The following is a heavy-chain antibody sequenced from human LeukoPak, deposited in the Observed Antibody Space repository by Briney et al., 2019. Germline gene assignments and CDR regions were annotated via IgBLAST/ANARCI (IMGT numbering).Heavy chain of an antibody. V-gene: IGHV4-38-2*02. CDR2: IYYSGST. J-gene: IGHJ4*02. CDR3: ALFGGVVTPDN. D-gene: IGHD4-23*01. CDR1: GYSISSGYY. Sequence: SETLSLTCTVSGYSISSGYYWGWIRQPPGKGLEGIGSIYYSGSTYYNPSLMSRVTISVDTSKNQFSLKLSSVTAADTAVYYCALFGGVVTPDNWGQGTLVTVSS.